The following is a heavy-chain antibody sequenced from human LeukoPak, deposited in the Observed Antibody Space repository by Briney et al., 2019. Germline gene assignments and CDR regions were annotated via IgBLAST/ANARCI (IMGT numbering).Heavy chain of an antibody. D-gene: IGHD5-12*01. CDR3: ARVVDYDYAFDI. CDR2: IIPIFGTA. CDR1: GGTFSSYA. V-gene: IGHV1-69*13. Sequence: GASAKVSCKASGGTFSSYAISWVRQAPGQGLEWMGGIIPIFGTANYAQKFQGRVTITADESTSTAYMELSSLRSEDTAVYYCARVVDYDYAFDIWGQGTMVTVSS. J-gene: IGHJ3*02.